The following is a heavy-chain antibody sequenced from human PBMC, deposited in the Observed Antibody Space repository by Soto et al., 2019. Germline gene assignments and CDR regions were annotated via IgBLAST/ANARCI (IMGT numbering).Heavy chain of an antibody. J-gene: IGHJ6*02. D-gene: IGHD2-21*02. CDR2: IIPVFGTP. Sequence: SVKVSCKASGGAFRTYAFSWVRQAPGQGLEWMGGIIPVFGTPNYAQKFQGRVTITADESTSTAYMELSSLRSEDTAVYYCARGQFVVLTIPYGMDVWGQGTTVTVSS. V-gene: IGHV1-69*13. CDR1: GGAFRTYA. CDR3: ARGQFVVLTIPYGMDV.